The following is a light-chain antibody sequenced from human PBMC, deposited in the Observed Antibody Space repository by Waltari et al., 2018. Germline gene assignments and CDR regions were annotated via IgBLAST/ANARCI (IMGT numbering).Light chain of an antibody. V-gene: IGLV2-11*01. Sequence: QSALTPPRSVSGSPGQSVPISCPGTSRDVRGYNYVSWYQQYPGKAPKLMIYDVSKRPSGVPDRFSGSKSGNTASLTISGLQAEDEVDYYCCSYAGSYTPWVFGGGTKLTVL. J-gene: IGLJ3*02. CDR2: DVS. CDR3: CSYAGSYTPWV. CDR1: SRDVRGYNY.